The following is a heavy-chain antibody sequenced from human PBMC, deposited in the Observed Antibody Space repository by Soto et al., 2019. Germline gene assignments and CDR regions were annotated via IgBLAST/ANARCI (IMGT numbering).Heavy chain of an antibody. CDR3: ARVDNSAYYLDY. CDR1: GDTCSTYS. J-gene: IGHJ4*02. D-gene: IGHD3-22*01. Sequence: SVKVSCKASGDTCSTYSITWMRQAPGRGLEWVGGIIPRSAKSNYAQKFEGRVTITADESTSTAYMELSSLRSEDTAVYYCARVDNSAYYLDYWGQGTLVAVS. CDR2: IIPRSAKS. V-gene: IGHV1-69*13.